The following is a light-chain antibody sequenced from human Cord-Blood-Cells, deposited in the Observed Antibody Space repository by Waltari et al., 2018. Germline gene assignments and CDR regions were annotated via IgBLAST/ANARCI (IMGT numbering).Light chain of an antibody. J-gene: IGKJ4*01. Sequence: DIQMTQSPSSLSASVGDRVTITCQASQDISNYLNWYQQKPGKAPKLLIYDASNLETGVPSRFSGSGSGTDFTFTISSLQPEDIATYDCQQYDNLRDGVTFGGGTKVEIK. V-gene: IGKV1-33*01. CDR2: DAS. CDR1: QDISNY. CDR3: QQYDNLRDGVT.